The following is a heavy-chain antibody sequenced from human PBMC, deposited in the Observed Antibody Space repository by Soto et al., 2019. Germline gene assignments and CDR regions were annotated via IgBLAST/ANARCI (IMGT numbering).Heavy chain of an antibody. D-gene: IGHD1-26*01. V-gene: IGHV3-48*01. J-gene: IGHJ5*02. Sequence: EVQLVESGGGLVQPGGSLRLSCAASGFTFSTHSMNWVRQTPGKGLEWISYISSGSSTIYYADSVKGRFTISRHNAKNSVYLRMNSLRAEDTAVYYCARGPMPVGAITSWGQGTLVTVSS. CDR2: ISSGSSTI. CDR3: ARGPMPVGAITS. CDR1: GFTFSTHS.